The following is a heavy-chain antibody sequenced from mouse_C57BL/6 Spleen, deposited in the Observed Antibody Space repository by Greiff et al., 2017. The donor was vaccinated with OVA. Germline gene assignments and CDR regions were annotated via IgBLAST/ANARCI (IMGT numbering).Heavy chain of an antibody. CDR3: ARGIYDGYLDD. CDR1: GYTFTSYW. J-gene: IGHJ2*01. V-gene: IGHV1-72*01. D-gene: IGHD2-3*01. CDR2: IDPYSGGT. Sequence: QVQLQQPGAELVKPGASVKLSCKASGYTFTSYWMHWVKQRPGRGLEWIGRIDPYSGGTKYTEKFQSKATLTVDKPSSTAYMQLSSLTTEDSAVYYSARGIYDGYLDDWGQGTTLTVSS.